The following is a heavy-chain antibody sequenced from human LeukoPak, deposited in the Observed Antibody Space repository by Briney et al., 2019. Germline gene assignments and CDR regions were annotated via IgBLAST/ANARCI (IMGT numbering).Heavy chain of an antibody. D-gene: IGHD5-12*01. J-gene: IGHJ5*02. V-gene: IGHV3-72*01. Sequence: PGGSLRLSCAASGFTFCDHYLAWVRQAPGKGLEWVGLIRNKAASYTTEYAASVKGRFTISRDDSKNSVYLQLNSLKTEDTAVYYCAKESSGYVGYSSNWFDRWGQGTLVTVSS. CDR2: IRNKAASYTT. CDR3: AKESSGYVGYSSNWFDR. CDR1: GFTFCDHY.